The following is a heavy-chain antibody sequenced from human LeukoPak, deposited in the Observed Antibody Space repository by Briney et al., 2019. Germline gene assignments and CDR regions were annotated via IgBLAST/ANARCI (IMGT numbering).Heavy chain of an antibody. CDR2: IYYSGST. J-gene: IGHJ6*03. D-gene: IGHD3-3*01. CDR1: GGSISSHY. CDR3: ARVPLSGYKAYYYYMDV. V-gene: IGHV4-59*11. Sequence: PSETLSLTCTVSGGSISSHYCSWIRQPPGKGLEWIGYIYYSGSTNYNPSLKSRVTISVDTSKNQFSLKLSSVTAADTAVYYCARVPLSGYKAYYYYMDVWGKGTTVTVSS.